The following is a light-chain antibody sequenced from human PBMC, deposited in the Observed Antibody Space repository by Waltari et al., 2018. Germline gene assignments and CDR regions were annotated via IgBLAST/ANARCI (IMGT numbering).Light chain of an antibody. CDR1: NSDVGNYNL. CDR2: EVI. Sequence: QSALTQPASVSGTPGQSITISCTGTNSDVGNYNLVSWYQHHPGEAPKLMICEVIKRPSGVPDRFSGSSSHNTASLTITGAQAEDEASYYCHSRDASGVGGSFGGGTKLTVL. J-gene: IGLJ2*01. V-gene: IGLV2-14*02. CDR3: HSRDASGVGGS.